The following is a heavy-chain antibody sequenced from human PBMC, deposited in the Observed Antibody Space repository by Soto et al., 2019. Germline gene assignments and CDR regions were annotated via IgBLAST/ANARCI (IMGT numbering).Heavy chain of an antibody. CDR2: IYPGDSDT. CDR3: ARLMTTVTNWLYGMDV. D-gene: IGHD4-17*01. Sequence: PXESLKISFKGSGYSFTSYWIGWVRQIPGKGLEWMGIIYPGDSDTRYSPSFQGQVTISADKSISTAYLQWSSLKASDTAMYYCARLMTTVTNWLYGMDVWGQGTTVTVSS. CDR1: GYSFTSYW. J-gene: IGHJ6*02. V-gene: IGHV5-51*01.